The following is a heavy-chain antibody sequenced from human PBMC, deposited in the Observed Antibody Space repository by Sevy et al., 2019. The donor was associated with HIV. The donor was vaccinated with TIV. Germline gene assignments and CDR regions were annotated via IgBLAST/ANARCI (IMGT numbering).Heavy chain of an antibody. V-gene: IGHV3-7*01. Sequence: GGSLRLSCAASGFTLNSYWMSWVRQAPGKGLEWVANIKQDGSVKYYVDSVKGRFTISRDNAGNLVYLQMSGLTAEDTALYYCVRAIAADASLWGQGTLVTVSS. D-gene: IGHD6-13*01. CDR3: VRAIAADASL. CDR1: GFTLNSYW. J-gene: IGHJ4*02. CDR2: IKQDGSVK.